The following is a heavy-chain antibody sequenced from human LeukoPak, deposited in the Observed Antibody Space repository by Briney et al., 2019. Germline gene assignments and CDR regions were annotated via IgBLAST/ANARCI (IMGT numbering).Heavy chain of an antibody. D-gene: IGHD3-16*01. CDR3: ARGTKSGLGESSVGY. V-gene: IGHV1-8*03. J-gene: IGHJ4*02. CDR1: GYTFTSYD. CDR2: MNPNSGNT. Sequence: ASVKVSCKASGYTFTSYDINWVRQATGQGLEWMGWMNPNSGNTDYAQKFQGRVTITRNTSISTAYMELSSLRSEDTAVYYCARGTKSGLGESSVGYWGQGTLVTVSS.